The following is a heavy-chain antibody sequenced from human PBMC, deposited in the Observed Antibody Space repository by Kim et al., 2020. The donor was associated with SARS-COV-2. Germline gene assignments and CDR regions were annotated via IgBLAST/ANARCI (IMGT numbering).Heavy chain of an antibody. CDR2: IKQDGSEK. J-gene: IGHJ6*02. V-gene: IGHV3-7*01. CDR1: GFTFSSYW. CDR3: ARVGGPEYYDFWSGYYMTGNGYYYYGMDF. Sequence: GGSLRLSCAASGFTFSSYWMSWVRQAPGKGLEWVANIKQDGSEKYYVDSVKGRFTISRDNAKNSLYLQMNSLRAEDTAVYYCARVGGPEYYDFWSGYYMTGNGYYYYGMDFWGQGTTVTVSS. D-gene: IGHD3-3*01.